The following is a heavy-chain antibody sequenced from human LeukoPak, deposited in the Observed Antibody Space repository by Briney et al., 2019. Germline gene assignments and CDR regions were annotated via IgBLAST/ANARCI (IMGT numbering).Heavy chain of an antibody. CDR1: GGSISNYY. D-gene: IGHD3-10*01. CDR3: ARERTMVRGMSWFDP. CDR2: MYSSGSTIDN. V-gene: IGHV4-4*07. J-gene: IGHJ5*02. Sequence: TSETLSLTCTVSGGSISNYYWSWVRQPAGKGLEWIGRMYSSGSTIDNNYNPSLKSRVTISVDTSKNQFSLKLSSVTAADTAVYYCARERTMVRGMSWFDPWGQGTLVTVSS.